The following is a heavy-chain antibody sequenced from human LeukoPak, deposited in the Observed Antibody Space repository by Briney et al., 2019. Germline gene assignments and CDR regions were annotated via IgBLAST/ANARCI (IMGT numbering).Heavy chain of an antibody. CDR2: IKQEGSEK. V-gene: IGHV3-7*03. CDR3: ATSTAAAGTD. CDR1: GFTFSNLW. J-gene: IGHJ4*02. Sequence: GGSLRLSCAASGFTFSNLWMSWVRQAPGKGLKWVANIKQEGSEKYYVDSVKGRFTISRDNAQNSLYLQMNSRGAEDTAIYYWATSTAAAGTDWGQGTLVTVSS. D-gene: IGHD6-13*01.